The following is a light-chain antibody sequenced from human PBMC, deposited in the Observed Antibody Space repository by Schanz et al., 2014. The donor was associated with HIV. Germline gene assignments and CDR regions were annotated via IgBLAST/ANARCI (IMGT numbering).Light chain of an antibody. V-gene: IGLV2-14*03. Sequence: QSALTQPASVSGSPGQSISISCTGSSSDIGGYKYVSWYQQHPDKAPKLVIFDVIKRPSGVSNRFSGSKSGNTASLTISGLQAEDEADYYCSSYRGDHTVVFGGGTKVTVL. CDR1: SSDIGGYKY. CDR3: SSYRGDHTVV. CDR2: DVI. J-gene: IGLJ3*02.